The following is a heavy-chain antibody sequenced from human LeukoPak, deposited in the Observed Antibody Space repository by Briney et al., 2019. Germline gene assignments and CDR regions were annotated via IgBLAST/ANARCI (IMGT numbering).Heavy chain of an antibody. J-gene: IGHJ4*02. CDR3: AKDSPYYYDSSGYSNY. V-gene: IGHV3-23*01. Sequence: GGSLRLSCAASGFTFSSYAMSWVRQAPGKGLEWVSAISGSGGSTYYADSVKGRFTISRDNSKNTLYLQMNSLRAEDTAVYYCAKDSPYYYDSSGYSNYWGQGTLVTVSS. D-gene: IGHD3-22*01. CDR2: ISGSGGST. CDR1: GFTFSSYA.